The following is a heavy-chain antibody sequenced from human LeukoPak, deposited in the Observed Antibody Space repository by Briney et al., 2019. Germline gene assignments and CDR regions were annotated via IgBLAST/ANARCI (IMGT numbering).Heavy chain of an antibody. Sequence: SETLSLTCAVYGGSFSGYYWSWIRQPPGKGLEWIGETNHSGGTNYNPSLKSRVTISVDTSKNQFSLKLSSVTAADTAVYYCAREADCSGGSCYYWGQGTLVTVSS. D-gene: IGHD2-15*01. CDR1: GGSFSGYY. CDR2: TNHSGGT. V-gene: IGHV4-34*01. J-gene: IGHJ4*02. CDR3: AREADCSGGSCYY.